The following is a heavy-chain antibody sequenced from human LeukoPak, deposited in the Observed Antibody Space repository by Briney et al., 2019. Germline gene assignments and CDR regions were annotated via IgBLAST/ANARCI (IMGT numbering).Heavy chain of an antibody. CDR3: ARGGSSSIDY. Sequence: SQTLSLTCTVSGGSISSGGYYWSWIRQPPGKGLEWIGYIYHSGSTYYDPSLKSRVTISVDRSKNQFSLKLSSVTAADTAVYYCARGGSSSIDYWGQGTLVTVSS. J-gene: IGHJ4*02. V-gene: IGHV4-30-2*01. D-gene: IGHD6-6*01. CDR2: IYHSGST. CDR1: GGSISSGGYY.